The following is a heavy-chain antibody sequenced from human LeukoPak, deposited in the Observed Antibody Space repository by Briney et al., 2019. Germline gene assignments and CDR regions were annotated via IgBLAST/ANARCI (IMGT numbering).Heavy chain of an antibody. Sequence: PSETLSLTCAVSGDSVSRSDSYWDWIRQPPWKGLEWIGTIYYSGRTYYSPSLKSRVTMSVDPSNNQFSLNLRSVPAADTALYYSARRRYYDGSGYLEWGQGTLLSVSS. CDR3: ARRRYYDGSGYLE. CDR2: IYYSGRT. J-gene: IGHJ1*01. D-gene: IGHD3-22*01. CDR1: GDSVSRSDSY. V-gene: IGHV4-39*01.